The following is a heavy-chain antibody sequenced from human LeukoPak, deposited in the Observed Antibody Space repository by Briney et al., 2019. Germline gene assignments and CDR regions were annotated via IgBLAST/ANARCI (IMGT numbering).Heavy chain of an antibody. V-gene: IGHV1-18*01. J-gene: IGHJ5*02. D-gene: IGHD3-10*02. CDR1: GYTFTSYA. Sequence: ASVKVSCKASGYTFTSYAITWVRQAPGQGLEWMGWIGAYNGDTNYAQKLQGRVTMTTDTSTSTAYMELRSLRSDDTAVYYCARDPLAVRRVILLGWIDPWGQGTLVTVSS. CDR2: IGAYNGDT. CDR3: ARDPLAVRRVILLGWIDP.